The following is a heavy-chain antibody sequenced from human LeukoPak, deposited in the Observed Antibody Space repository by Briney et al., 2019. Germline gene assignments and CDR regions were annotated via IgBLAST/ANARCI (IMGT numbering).Heavy chain of an antibody. Sequence: SQTLSLTCTVSGGSISSGGYYWSWIRQHPGKGLEWIGYIHYSGSTYYNPSLKSRVTISVDTSKNQFSLKLSSVTAADTAVYYCARVVSLNIAAHTGSYFDYWGQGTLVTVSS. CDR1: GGSISSGGYY. V-gene: IGHV4-31*03. CDR3: ARVVSLNIAAHTGSYFDY. CDR2: IHYSGST. D-gene: IGHD6-6*01. J-gene: IGHJ4*02.